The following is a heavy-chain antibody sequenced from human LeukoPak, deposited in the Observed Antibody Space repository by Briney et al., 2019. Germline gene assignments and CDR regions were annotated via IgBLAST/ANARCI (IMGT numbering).Heavy chain of an antibody. V-gene: IGHV4-38-2*02. J-gene: IGHJ4*02. CDR2: IYHSGST. CDR3: ALNSGSYYRIY. D-gene: IGHD1-26*01. CDR1: GYSISSGYY. Sequence: SETLSLTCTVSGYSISSGYYWGWIRQPPGKGLEWIGSIYHSGSTYYNPSLKSRVTISVDTSMNQFSLKLSSVTAADTAVYYCALNSGSYYRIYWGQGTLVTVSS.